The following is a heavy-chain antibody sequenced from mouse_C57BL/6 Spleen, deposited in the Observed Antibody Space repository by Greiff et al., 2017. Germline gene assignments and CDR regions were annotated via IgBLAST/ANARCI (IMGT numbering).Heavy chain of an antibody. D-gene: IGHD2-1*01. J-gene: IGHJ4*01. CDR1: GYKFTDYN. V-gene: IGHV1-18*01. Sequence: EVQLQQSGPELVKPGASVKIPCKASGYKFTDYNLDWVKQSHGKSLEWIGVINPNNGGTIYNQKFKGKVKLTVDKSSRTAYMELRSLTSEDTAVYYSARLYYGNSVYAMDYWGQGTSVTVSS. CDR2: INPNNGGT. CDR3: ARLYYGNSVYAMDY.